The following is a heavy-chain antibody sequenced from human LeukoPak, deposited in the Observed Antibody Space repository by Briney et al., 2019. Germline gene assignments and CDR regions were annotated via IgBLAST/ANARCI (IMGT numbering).Heavy chain of an antibody. D-gene: IGHD3-3*01. CDR3: ARAGAGDFWSGYIRLYYMDV. CDR1: GGSISSYY. J-gene: IGHJ6*03. V-gene: IGHV4-59*01. CDR2: IYYSGST. Sequence: PSETLSLTCTVSGGSISSYYWSWIRQPPGKGLEWIGYIYYSGSTNYNPSLESRVTISVDTSKNQFSLKLSSVTAADTAVYYCARAGAGDFWSGYIRLYYMDVWGKGTTVTVSS.